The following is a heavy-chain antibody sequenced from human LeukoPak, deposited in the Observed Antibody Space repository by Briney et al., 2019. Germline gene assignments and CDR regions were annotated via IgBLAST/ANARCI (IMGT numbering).Heavy chain of an antibody. CDR2: INPNSGGT. Sequence: ASVKVSCKASGCTFTGYYMHWVRQAPGQGLEWMGWINPNSGGTNYAQKFQGRVTMTRDTSISTACMELSRLRSDDTAVYYCARRDLRYYYYGMDVWGQGTTVTVSS. D-gene: IGHD4-17*01. CDR1: GCTFTGYY. V-gene: IGHV1-2*02. J-gene: IGHJ6*02. CDR3: ARRDLRYYYYGMDV.